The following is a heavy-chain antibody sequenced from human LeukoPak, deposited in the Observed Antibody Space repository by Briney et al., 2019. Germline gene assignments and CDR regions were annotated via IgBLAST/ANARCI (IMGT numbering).Heavy chain of an antibody. CDR1: GYTFTSYG. CDR3: ARSNYDFWSGYYGY. V-gene: IGHV1-18*01. Sequence: ASVKVSCKASGYTFTSYGISWVRQAPGQGLEWMGWISAYNGNTNYAQKFQGRVTMTRDTSISTAYMELSRLRSDDTAVYYCARSNYDFWSGYYGYWGQGTLVTVSS. CDR2: ISAYNGNT. D-gene: IGHD3-3*01. J-gene: IGHJ4*02.